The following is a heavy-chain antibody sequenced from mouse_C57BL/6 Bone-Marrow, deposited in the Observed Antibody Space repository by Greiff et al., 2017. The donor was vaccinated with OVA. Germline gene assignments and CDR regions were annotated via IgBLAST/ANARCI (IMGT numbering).Heavy chain of an antibody. V-gene: IGHV3-6*01. CDR3: ARGGYRDYLFAY. D-gene: IGHD2-4*01. J-gene: IGHJ3*01. CDR1: GYSITSGYY. Sequence: EVKLVESGPGLVKPSQSLSLTCSVTGYSITSGYYWNWIRQFPGNKLEWMGYISYDGSNNYNPSLKNRISITRDTSKNQFFLKLNSVTTEDTATYYCARGGYRDYLFAYWGQGTLVTVSA. CDR2: ISYDGSN.